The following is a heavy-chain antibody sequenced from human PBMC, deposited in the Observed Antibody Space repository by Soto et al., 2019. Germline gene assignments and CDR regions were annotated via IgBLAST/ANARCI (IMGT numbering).Heavy chain of an antibody. CDR1: GYTFTGYY. CDR2: INPNSGGT. Sequence: ASVKVSCKASGYTFTGYYMHWVRQAPGQGLEWMGWINPNSGGTNYAQKFQGWVTMTRDTSISTAYMELSRLRSEDTAVYYCARVRGQLYLHAFDIWGQGTMVTVSS. D-gene: IGHD2-8*01. J-gene: IGHJ3*02. V-gene: IGHV1-2*04. CDR3: ARVRGQLYLHAFDI.